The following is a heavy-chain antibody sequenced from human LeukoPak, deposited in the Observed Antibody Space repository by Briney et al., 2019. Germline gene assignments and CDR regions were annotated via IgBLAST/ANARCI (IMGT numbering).Heavy chain of an antibody. V-gene: IGHV4-38-2*02. CDR3: ARGKGLYGSGSHNYYYYYYMDV. Sequence: PSETLSLTCTVSGYSISSGYYWGWIRQPPGKGLEWIGSIYHSGSTYYNPSLKSRVTISVDTSKNQFSLKLSSVTAADTAVYYCARGKGLYGSGSHNYYYYYYMDVWGKGTTVTVSS. CDR1: GYSISSGYY. J-gene: IGHJ6*03. CDR2: IYHSGST. D-gene: IGHD3-10*01.